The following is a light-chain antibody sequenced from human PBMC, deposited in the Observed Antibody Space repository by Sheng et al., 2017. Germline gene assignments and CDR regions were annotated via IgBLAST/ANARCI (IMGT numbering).Light chain of an antibody. CDR3: QHYDKWPLP. Sequence: EIVLTQSPATLSLSPGERATLSCRASQSVSSYLAWYQQKPGQAPRLLIYVASTRATGIPARFSGSGSGTEFTLTISSLQSEDFAVYYCQHYDKWPLPFGGGTKVEIK. J-gene: IGKJ4*01. CDR1: QSVSSY. CDR2: VAS. V-gene: IGKV3-15*01.